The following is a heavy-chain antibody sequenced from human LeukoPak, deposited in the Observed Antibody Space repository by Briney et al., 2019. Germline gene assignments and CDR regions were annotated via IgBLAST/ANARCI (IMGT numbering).Heavy chain of an antibody. D-gene: IGHD3-10*01. J-gene: IGHJ4*02. V-gene: IGHV3-7*03. CDR3: ARAPASYYAGTYLYYFDF. Sequence: GGSLRLSCAASGFTFSDYSMSWVRQPPGKGLEWVANIKQDGSEKFYVDSVKGRFTISRDNAENSLYLQMNSLRAEDTAVYYCARAPASYYAGTYLYYFDFWGQGTLVTVSS. CDR2: IKQDGSEK. CDR1: GFTFSDYS.